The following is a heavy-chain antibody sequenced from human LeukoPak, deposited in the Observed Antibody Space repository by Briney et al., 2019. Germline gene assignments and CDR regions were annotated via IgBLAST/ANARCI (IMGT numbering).Heavy chain of an antibody. CDR3: ARDPRWLTPDCTSTSCYENYFDP. D-gene: IGHD2-2*01. Sequence: SETLSLTCAVSGYSISSGYQWAWIRQSPGKGLEWIGSIYHSGSTHYNPSLKSRVTISVETSKNQFSLKMYSVTAADTAVYYCARDPRWLTPDCTSTSCYENYFDPWGQGTLVTVSS. J-gene: IGHJ5*02. CDR1: GYSISSGYQ. CDR2: IYHSGST. V-gene: IGHV4-38-2*02.